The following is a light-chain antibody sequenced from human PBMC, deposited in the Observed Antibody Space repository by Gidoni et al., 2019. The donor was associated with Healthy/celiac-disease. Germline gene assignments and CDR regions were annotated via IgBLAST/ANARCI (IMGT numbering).Light chain of an antibody. J-gene: IGKJ4*01. Sequence: EIVLPHSPGTMSLSPGERATLSCSASQSVSSSYLAWYQQKPGQDPRLLIYGASSRATGIPDRFSVSGSGTDFNITISRLETEDFAVYYCQQYGSSPLTFGGGTKVEIK. CDR3: QQYGSSPLT. V-gene: IGKV3-20*01. CDR1: QSVSSSY. CDR2: GAS.